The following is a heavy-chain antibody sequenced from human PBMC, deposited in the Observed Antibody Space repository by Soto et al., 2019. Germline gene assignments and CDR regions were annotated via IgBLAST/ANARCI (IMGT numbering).Heavy chain of an antibody. CDR2: IYSGGST. D-gene: IGHD3-22*01. V-gene: IGHV3-53*01. CDR3: ARVYDSSGYYYYFDY. CDR1: GFTVSSNY. J-gene: IGHJ4*02. Sequence: GSLRLSCAASGFTVSSNYMSWVRQAPGKGLEWVSVIYSGGSTYYADSVKGRFTISRDNSKNTLYLQMNSLRAEDTAVYYCARVYDSSGYYYYFDYWGQGTLVTVSS.